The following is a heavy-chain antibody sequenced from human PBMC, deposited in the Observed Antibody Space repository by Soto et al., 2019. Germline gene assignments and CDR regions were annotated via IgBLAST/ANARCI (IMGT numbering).Heavy chain of an antibody. CDR1: GGTFSSYA. Sequence: QVQLVQSGAEVKKPGSSVKVSCKASGGTFSSYAISWVRQAPGQGLEWTGGIIPTFGTTNYAQKFQGRVTITADESTSTAYMELSSLRSEDTAVYYCALRSVVGTSVWFDPWGQGTLVTVSS. J-gene: IGHJ5*02. D-gene: IGHD6-19*01. V-gene: IGHV1-69*01. CDR2: IIPTFGTT. CDR3: ALRSVVGTSVWFDP.